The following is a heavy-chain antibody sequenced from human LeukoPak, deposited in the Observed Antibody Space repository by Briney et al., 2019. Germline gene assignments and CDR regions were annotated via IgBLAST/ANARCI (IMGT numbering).Heavy chain of an antibody. Sequence: GASVKVSCKASGFSFTSSAMQWVRQARGQRLEWIGWIVVGSGNTNYAQKFQERVTITRDMSTSTAYMELSSLRSEDTAVYYCAAGVVVIGYYYYGMDVWGQGTTVTVSS. CDR3: AAGVVVIGYYYYGMDV. CDR1: GFSFTSSA. D-gene: IGHD3-22*01. V-gene: IGHV1-58*02. J-gene: IGHJ6*02. CDR2: IVVGSGNT.